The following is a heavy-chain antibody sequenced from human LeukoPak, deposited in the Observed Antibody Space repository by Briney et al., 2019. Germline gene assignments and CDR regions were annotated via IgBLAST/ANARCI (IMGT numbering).Heavy chain of an antibody. V-gene: IGHV1-2*02. D-gene: IGHD5-12*01. J-gene: IGHJ6*03. Sequence: ASVKVSCKASGYTFTGYYMHWVRQAPGQGLEWMGWINPNSGGTNYAQKFQGRVTMTRDTSISTAYMELSRLRSDDTAVYYCAREGYSGYDSSPDYYYYMDVWGKGTTVTVSS. CDR2: INPNSGGT. CDR1: GYTFTGYY. CDR3: AREGYSGYDSSPDYYYYMDV.